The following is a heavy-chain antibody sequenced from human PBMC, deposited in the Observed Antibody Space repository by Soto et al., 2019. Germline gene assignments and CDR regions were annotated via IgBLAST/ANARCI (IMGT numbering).Heavy chain of an antibody. CDR3: TKGSGSYGGNFDN. D-gene: IGHD3-10*01. CDR1: GFNFDSYP. V-gene: IGHV3-9*01. J-gene: IGHJ4*02. CDR2: ITWNSGTI. Sequence: EVKLVESGGDFVQPGRSPRLSCKASGFNFDSYPMNWVRQVPGKSPEWVSCITWNSGTIAYADSVKGRFTISRDNADNSLYLEMTSLTPEDTALYYCTKGSGSYGGNFDNWGQGTLVTVSS.